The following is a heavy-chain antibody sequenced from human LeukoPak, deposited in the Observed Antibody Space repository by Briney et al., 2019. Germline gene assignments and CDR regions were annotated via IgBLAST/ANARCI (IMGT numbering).Heavy chain of an antibody. V-gene: IGHV3-23*01. Sequence: GGSLRLSCAASGFTSSTYAMSWVRQAPGKGLEWISAISGSGGSTYYADSVKGRFTISRDNSKNTLYLQMNSLRAEDTAVYYCAKIPYSSGWVQNWFDPWGQGTLVTVSS. D-gene: IGHD6-19*01. J-gene: IGHJ5*02. CDR1: GFTSSTYA. CDR2: ISGSGGST. CDR3: AKIPYSSGWVQNWFDP.